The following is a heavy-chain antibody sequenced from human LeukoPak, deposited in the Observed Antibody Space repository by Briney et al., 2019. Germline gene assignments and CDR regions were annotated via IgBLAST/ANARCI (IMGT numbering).Heavy chain of an antibody. CDR3: ARRPYYYDSSGYRRYAFDI. Sequence: SETLSLTCAVYGGSFSGYYWSWIRQPPGKGLEWIGEINHSGSTNYNPPLKSRVTISVDTSKNQFSLKLSSVTAADAAVYYCARRPYYYDSSGYRRYAFDIWGQGTMVTVSS. CDR2: INHSGST. J-gene: IGHJ3*02. CDR1: GGSFSGYY. V-gene: IGHV4-34*01. D-gene: IGHD3-22*01.